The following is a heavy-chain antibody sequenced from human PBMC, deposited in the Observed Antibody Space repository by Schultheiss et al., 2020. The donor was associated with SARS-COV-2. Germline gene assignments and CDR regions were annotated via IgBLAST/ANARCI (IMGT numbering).Heavy chain of an antibody. CDR1: GGTFSSYA. V-gene: IGHV1-2*02. D-gene: IGHD3-3*01. CDR3: ARGRRAISKLAPNWFDP. Sequence: ASVKVSCKASGGTFSSYAISWVRQAPGQGLEWMGWINPNSGGTNYAQKFQGRVTMTRDTSISTAYMELSRLRSDDTAVYYCARGRRAISKLAPNWFDPWGQGTLVTVSS. CDR2: INPNSGGT. J-gene: IGHJ5*02.